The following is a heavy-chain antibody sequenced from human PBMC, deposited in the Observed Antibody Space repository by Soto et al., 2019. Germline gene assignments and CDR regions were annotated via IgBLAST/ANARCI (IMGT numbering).Heavy chain of an antibody. Sequence: ASVKVSCKASGCTFASYAMHWVRQAPVQRLGWMGWINAGNGNTKYSQKFQGRVTITRDTSASTAYMELSSLRSEDTAVYYCARGAAAGTYYYYGMDVWGQGTTVTVSS. J-gene: IGHJ6*02. CDR1: GCTFASYA. CDR3: ARGAAAGTYYYYGMDV. V-gene: IGHV1-3*01. D-gene: IGHD6-13*01. CDR2: INAGNGNT.